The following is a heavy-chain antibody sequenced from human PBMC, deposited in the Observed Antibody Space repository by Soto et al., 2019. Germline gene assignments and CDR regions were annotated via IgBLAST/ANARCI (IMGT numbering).Heavy chain of an antibody. J-gene: IGHJ4*02. Sequence: EVQLMESGGDLAQPGGSLRLSCAASGFTFSSHWMSWVRQAPGRGLEWVANISPNGGAKYYLDSVKGRFTISRDDAQNSLSLQMNSLRAEYTAVYYCARDSNWALDYWGQGTLVTVSS. CDR3: ARDSNWALDY. CDR2: ISPNGGAK. D-gene: IGHD7-27*01. V-gene: IGHV3-7*04. CDR1: GFTFSSHW.